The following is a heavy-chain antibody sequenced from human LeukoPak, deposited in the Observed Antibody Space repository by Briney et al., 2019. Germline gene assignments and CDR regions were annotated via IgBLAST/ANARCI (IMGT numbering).Heavy chain of an antibody. CDR3: ARVRGQPYAFDI. J-gene: IGHJ3*02. CDR2: INHSGST. V-gene: IGHV4-34*01. Sequence: TETLSLTCAVYGGSFSGYYWSWIRQPPGKGLEWIGEINHSGSTNYNPSLKSRVTISVDTSKNQFSLKLSSVTAADTAVYYCARVRGQPYAFDIWGQGTMVTVSS. CDR1: GGSFSGYY.